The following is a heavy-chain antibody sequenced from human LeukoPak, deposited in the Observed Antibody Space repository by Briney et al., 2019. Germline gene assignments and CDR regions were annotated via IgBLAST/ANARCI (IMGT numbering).Heavy chain of an antibody. V-gene: IGHV1-69*05. CDR3: ARDRRNYYDSSGYYSYNWFDP. CDR1: GGTFSSYA. Sequence: ASVKVSCKASGGTFSSYAISWVRQAPGQGLEWMGGIIPIFGTANYAQKFQGRVTITTDESTSTAHMELSSLRSEDTAVYYCARDRRNYYDSSGYYSYNWFDPWGQGTLVTVSS. J-gene: IGHJ5*02. CDR2: IIPIFGTA. D-gene: IGHD3-22*01.